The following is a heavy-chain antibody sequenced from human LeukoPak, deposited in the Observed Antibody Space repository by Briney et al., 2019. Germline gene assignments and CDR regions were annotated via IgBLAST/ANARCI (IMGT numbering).Heavy chain of an antibody. CDR3: ARDRPLWSGYSHYYYGMDV. D-gene: IGHD3-3*01. V-gene: IGHV1-18*01. J-gene: IGHJ6*02. CDR1: GYTFTSYG. Sequence: ASVKVSCKASGYTFTSYGISWVRQAPGQGLEWMGWISAYNGNTNYAQKLQGRVTMTTDTSTSTAYMELRSLRSDDTAVYYCARDRPLWSGYSHYYYGMDVWGQGTTVTVSS. CDR2: ISAYNGNT.